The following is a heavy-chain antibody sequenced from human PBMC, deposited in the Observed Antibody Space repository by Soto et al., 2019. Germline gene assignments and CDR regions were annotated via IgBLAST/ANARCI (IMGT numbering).Heavy chain of an antibody. Sequence: QVQLRESGPGLVKPSQTLSLTCSVSGASVAGGSYYWSWVRQPPGKGLEWIGYIPSRGRPFYNPSLTSRGTISAATSKNQLSLQLTSVTDADTAVYYCARDTYSGYDFGLWGQGTLVTVSS. CDR1: GASVAGGSYY. CDR3: ARDTYSGYDFGL. V-gene: IGHV4-30-4*01. CDR2: IPSRGRP. D-gene: IGHD5-12*01. J-gene: IGHJ5*02.